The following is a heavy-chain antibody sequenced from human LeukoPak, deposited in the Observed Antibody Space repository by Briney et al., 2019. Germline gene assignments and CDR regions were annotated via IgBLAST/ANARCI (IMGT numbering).Heavy chain of an antibody. CDR2: IYYSGST. CDR1: GGSISSGGYS. Sequence: SETLSLTCAVSGGSISSGGYSWSWIRQPPGKGLEWIGPIYYSGSTYYNPSLKSRVTISVDRSKNQFSLKLSSVTAADTAVYYCARSYGDYVFDYWGQGTLVTVSS. J-gene: IGHJ4*02. D-gene: IGHD4-17*01. V-gene: IGHV4-30-2*01. CDR3: ARSYGDYVFDY.